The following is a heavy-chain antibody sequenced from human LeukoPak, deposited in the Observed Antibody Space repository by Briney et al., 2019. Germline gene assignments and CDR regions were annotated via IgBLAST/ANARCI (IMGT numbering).Heavy chain of an antibody. V-gene: IGHV3-21*01. CDR2: INSGSTYI. J-gene: IGHJ4*02. CDR3: ARVSLGNNYGSVSYEY. CDR1: GFTFCSYN. D-gene: IGHD3-10*01. Sequence: GGSLRHSCAASGFTFCSYNWNWVRQAPGKGLEWVSSINSGSTYINYADSVKGRFTISRDNAENSLYLQMSSLRAEDTAVYYCARVSLGNNYGSVSYEYWGQENPVTVSS.